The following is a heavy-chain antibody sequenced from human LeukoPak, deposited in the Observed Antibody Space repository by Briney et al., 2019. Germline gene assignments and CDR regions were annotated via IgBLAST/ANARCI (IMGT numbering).Heavy chain of an antibody. D-gene: IGHD6-13*01. V-gene: IGHV5-51*01. Sequence: PGKSLHISCKGSGYSFTSYWIGWVRQMPGKGLEWMGIIYPGDSDSRYSPSFQGQVTISADKSITTAYLQWSSLKASDSAMYYCAKTLAGAFDIWGQARMVTVSS. CDR1: GYSFTSYW. CDR2: IYPGDSDS. CDR3: AKTLAGAFDI. J-gene: IGHJ3*02.